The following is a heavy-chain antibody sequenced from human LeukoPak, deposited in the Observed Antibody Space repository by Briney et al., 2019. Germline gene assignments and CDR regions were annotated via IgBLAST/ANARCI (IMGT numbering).Heavy chain of an antibody. V-gene: IGHV3-23*01. CDR1: GFTFSSYA. D-gene: IGHD2/OR15-2a*01. CDR2: ISGSGGST. J-gene: IGHJ4*02. Sequence: GGSLRLSCAASGFTFSSYAMSWVRQAPGKGLEWVSAISGSGGSTYYADSVKGRFTISRDNSKNTLYLQMDSLRAEDTAVYYCAKESNVATTVRFGYFGCWGQGTLVTVSS. CDR3: AKESNVATTVRFGYFGC.